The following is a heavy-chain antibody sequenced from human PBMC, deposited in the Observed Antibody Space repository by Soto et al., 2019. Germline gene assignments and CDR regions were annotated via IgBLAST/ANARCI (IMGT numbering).Heavy chain of an antibody. CDR1: GFTFSNYA. CDR3: PTGSASGSPYYFDF. Sequence: GGSLRLSCAASGFTFSNYAMGWVRQAPGKGLEWVSAITGSGGSTYYADSVEGRFTISRDNSKNSLYLQMNSRRAEDTAEYYCPTGSASGSPYYFDFWGQGTLVTVSS. CDR2: ITGSGGST. V-gene: IGHV3-23*01. J-gene: IGHJ4*02. D-gene: IGHD6-25*01.